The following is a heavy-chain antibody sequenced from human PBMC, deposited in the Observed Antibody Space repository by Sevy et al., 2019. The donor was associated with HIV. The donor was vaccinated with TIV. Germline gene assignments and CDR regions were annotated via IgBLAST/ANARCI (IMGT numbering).Heavy chain of an antibody. CDR3: ATGGAYY. V-gene: IGHV3-30-3*01. D-gene: IGHD3-10*01. Sequence: GGPLRLSCAASGFTFSSYAMHWVRQAPGKGLEWVAVISYDGSNKYYADSVKGRFTISRDNSKNTLYLQMNSLRAEDTAVYYCATGGAYYWGQGTLVTVSS. J-gene: IGHJ4*02. CDR2: ISYDGSNK. CDR1: GFTFSSYA.